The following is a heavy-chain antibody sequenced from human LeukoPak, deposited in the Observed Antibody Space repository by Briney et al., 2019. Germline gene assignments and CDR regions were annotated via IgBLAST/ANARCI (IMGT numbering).Heavy chain of an antibody. D-gene: IGHD3-9*01. Sequence: SETLSLTCTVSGGSISSSSYYWGWIRQPPGKGLEWIGSIYYSGSTYYNPSLKSRVTISVDTSKNQFSLKLSSVTAADTAVHYCARQSDWAKNYFDYWGQGTLVTVSS. CDR3: ARQSDWAKNYFDY. V-gene: IGHV4-39*01. J-gene: IGHJ4*02. CDR2: IYYSGST. CDR1: GGSISSSSYY.